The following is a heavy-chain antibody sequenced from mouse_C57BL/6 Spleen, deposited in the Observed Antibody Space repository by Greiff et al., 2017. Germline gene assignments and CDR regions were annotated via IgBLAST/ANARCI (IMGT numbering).Heavy chain of an antibody. CDR3: ARHPYYYGRRVDYAMDY. Sequence: QVQLKESGAELVKPGASVKLSCKASGYTFTEYTIHWVKQRSGKGLEWIGWFYPGSGSIKYNEKFKDKATLTADKSSRPVYLELSRLTSEDSAVDFCARHPYYYGRRVDYAMDYWGQGTSVTVSS. V-gene: IGHV1-62-2*01. J-gene: IGHJ4*01. CDR2: FYPGSGSI. CDR1: GYTFTEYT. D-gene: IGHD1-1*01.